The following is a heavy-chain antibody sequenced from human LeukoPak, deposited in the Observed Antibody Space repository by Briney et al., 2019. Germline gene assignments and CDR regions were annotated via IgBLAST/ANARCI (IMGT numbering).Heavy chain of an antibody. CDR1: GYSFTSYW. V-gene: IGHV1-69*05. Sequence: KISCKGSGYSFTSYWIGWVRQAPGQGLEWMGGIIPIFGTANYAQKFQGRVTITTDESTSTAYMELSSLRSEDTAVYYCARADYEGNNWNDDAFDIWGQGTMVTVSS. J-gene: IGHJ3*02. D-gene: IGHD1-1*01. CDR2: IIPIFGTA. CDR3: ARADYEGNNWNDDAFDI.